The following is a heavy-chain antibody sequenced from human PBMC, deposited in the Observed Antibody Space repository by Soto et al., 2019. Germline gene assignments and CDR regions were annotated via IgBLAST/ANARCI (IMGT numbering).Heavy chain of an antibody. J-gene: IGHJ4*02. CDR1: GFTFDDYA. CDR2: ISWNSGSI. D-gene: IGHD3-3*01. CDR3: AKGNDFWSGPELVYFDY. Sequence: EVQLVESGGGLVQPGRSLRLSCAASGFTFDDYAMHWVRQAPGKGLEWVPGISWNSGSIGYADSVKGRFTISRDNAKNSLYLQMNSLRAEDTALYYCAKGNDFWSGPELVYFDYWGQGTLVTVSS. V-gene: IGHV3-9*01.